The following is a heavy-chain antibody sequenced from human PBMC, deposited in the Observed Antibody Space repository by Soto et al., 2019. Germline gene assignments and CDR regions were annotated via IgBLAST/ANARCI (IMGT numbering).Heavy chain of an antibody. CDR3: ARVTSEYDWGTSDY. CDR1: GYTFTSYA. D-gene: IGHD3-16*01. J-gene: IGHJ4*02. CDR2: INAGNGDT. V-gene: IGHV1-3*01. Sequence: QVQLVQSGAXVKKPGASVKVSCKSSGYTFTSYAIHWVRQAPGQSLEWMGWINAGNGDTKYSQKLQGRVTITSDTXXTTVYMDLSSLRSEDTAVYYCARVTSEYDWGTSDYWGQGTLVTVSS.